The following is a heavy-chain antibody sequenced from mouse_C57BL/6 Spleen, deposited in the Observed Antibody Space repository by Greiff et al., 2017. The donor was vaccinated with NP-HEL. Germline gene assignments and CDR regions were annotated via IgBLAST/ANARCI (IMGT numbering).Heavy chain of an antibody. Sequence: QVQLQQPGAELVKPGASVKLSCKASGYTFTSYWMHWVKQRPGRGLEWIGRIDPNSGGTKYNEKFKSKATLTVDKPSSTAYMQLSSLTSEDSAVYYCARGGFITTVVTHAMDYWGQGTSVTVSS. CDR1: GYTFTSYW. J-gene: IGHJ4*01. CDR3: ARGGFITTVVTHAMDY. CDR2: IDPNSGGT. D-gene: IGHD1-1*01. V-gene: IGHV1-72*01.